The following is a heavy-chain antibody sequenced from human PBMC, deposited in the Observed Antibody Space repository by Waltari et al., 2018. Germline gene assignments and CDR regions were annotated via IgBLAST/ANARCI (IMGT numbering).Heavy chain of an antibody. Sequence: IRQPAGKGLEWIGRVYTSGSTNYNPSLKSRVTMSVDTSKNQFSLKLSSVTAADTAVYFCAREIDRGPGRWFDPWGQGTLVTVSS. V-gene: IGHV4-4*07. J-gene: IGHJ5*02. CDR3: AREIDRGPGRWFDP. CDR2: VYTSGST. D-gene: IGHD1-26*01.